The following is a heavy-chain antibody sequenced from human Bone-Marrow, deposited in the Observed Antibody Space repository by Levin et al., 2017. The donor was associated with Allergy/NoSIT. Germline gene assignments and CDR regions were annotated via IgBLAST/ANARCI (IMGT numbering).Heavy chain of an antibody. CDR3: AKTPYTSEPRGADS. Sequence: PGGSLRLSCATSGFTFSDYYMSWIRQAPGKGLEWIAYISSTSNHIYYADSVKGRFTVSRDNARNSLSLQMNSLRPDDTAMYYCAKTPYTSEPRGADSWGQGTLVTVSS. CDR2: ISSTSNHI. D-gene: IGHD1-26*01. J-gene: IGHJ4*02. CDR1: GFTFSDYY. V-gene: IGHV3-11*01.